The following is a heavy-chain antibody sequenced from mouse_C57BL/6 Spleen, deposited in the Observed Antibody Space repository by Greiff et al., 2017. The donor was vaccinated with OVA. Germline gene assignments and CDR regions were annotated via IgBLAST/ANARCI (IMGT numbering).Heavy chain of an antibody. CDR2: IYPGDGDT. D-gene: IGHD1-1*01. Sequence: QVTLKVSGPELVKPGASVKISCKASGYAFSSSWMNWVKQRPGKGLEWIGRIYPGDGDTNYNGKFKGKATLTADKSSSTAYMQLSSLTSEDSAVYFCAREVYGSSSYYAMDYWGQGTSVTVSS. CDR1: GYAFSSSW. V-gene: IGHV1-82*01. CDR3: AREVYGSSSYYAMDY. J-gene: IGHJ4*01.